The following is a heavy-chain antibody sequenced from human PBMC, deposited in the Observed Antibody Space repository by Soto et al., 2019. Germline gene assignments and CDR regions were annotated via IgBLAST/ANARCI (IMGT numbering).Heavy chain of an antibody. CDR3: ARGGRFGELLYYTHVSYYGMDV. J-gene: IGHJ6*02. V-gene: IGHV4-34*01. CDR2: INHSGST. D-gene: IGHD3-10*01. Sequence: SETLSLTCAVYGGSFSGYYWSWIRQPPGKGLEWIGEINHSGSTNYNPSLKSRVTISVDTSKNQFSLKLSSVTAADTAVYYCARGGRFGELLYYTHVSYYGMDVWGQGTTVTVSS. CDR1: GGSFSGYY.